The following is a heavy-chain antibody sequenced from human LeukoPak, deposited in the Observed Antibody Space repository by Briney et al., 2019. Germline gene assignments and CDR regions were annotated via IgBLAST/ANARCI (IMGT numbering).Heavy chain of an antibody. V-gene: IGHV3-30*02. J-gene: IGHJ4*02. CDR3: TTITAASPFDY. CDR2: IRYDGNNQ. D-gene: IGHD6-25*01. Sequence: PGGALRLSCAASGVSFSIYHMYWVRQAPGKGLGCVAFIRYDGNNQYYADSVKGRFIISRDNSESTPYLQLNSLRAEDTAVYYCTTITAASPFDYWGPGTLVTVSS. CDR1: GVSFSIYH.